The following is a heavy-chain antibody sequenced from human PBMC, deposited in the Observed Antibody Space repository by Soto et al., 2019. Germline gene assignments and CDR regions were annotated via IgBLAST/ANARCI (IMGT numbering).Heavy chain of an antibody. CDR2: SSATGAGT. D-gene: IGHD1-7*01. CDR3: AKDRRAGGNYGFYTDF. CDR1: GFTFSSYG. V-gene: IGHV3-23*01. J-gene: IGHJ4*02. Sequence: EVQLLESGGGLVQPGGSLRLSCAASGFTFSSYGMTWVGQAPGKGLEWVSFSSATGAGTYYADSVKGRFTISRDNCKNTLYLQMTSLRADDTAVYYCAKDRRAGGNYGFYTDFWGQGALVIVSS.